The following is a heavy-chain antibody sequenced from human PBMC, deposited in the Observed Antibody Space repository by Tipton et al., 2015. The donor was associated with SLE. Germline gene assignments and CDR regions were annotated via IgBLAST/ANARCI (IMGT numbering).Heavy chain of an antibody. V-gene: IGHV4-59*01. CDR2: IYYSGST. CDR1: GGSISSYY. D-gene: IGHD6-19*01. J-gene: IGHJ4*02. Sequence: TLSLTCTVSGGSISSYYWSWIRQPPGKGLEWIGYIYYSGSTNYNPSLKSRVTISVDTSNNQFSLKLSSVTAADTAVYYCARDPMGSGWPRRGPFDYWGQGTLVTVSS. CDR3: ARDPMGSGWPRRGPFDY.